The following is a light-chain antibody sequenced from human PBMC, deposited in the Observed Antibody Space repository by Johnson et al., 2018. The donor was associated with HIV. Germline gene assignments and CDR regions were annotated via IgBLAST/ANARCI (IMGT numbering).Light chain of an antibody. Sequence: QSVLTQPPSVSAAPGQKVTISCSGRSSNIGNNYVSWYQQLPGTAPKLLIYENNKRPSGIPDRFSGSKSGTSATLGITGLQTGDEADYYCGTWDGSLSGYVVGTGTKVTVL. J-gene: IGLJ1*01. V-gene: IGLV1-51*02. CDR1: SSNIGNNY. CDR2: ENN. CDR3: GTWDGSLSGYV.